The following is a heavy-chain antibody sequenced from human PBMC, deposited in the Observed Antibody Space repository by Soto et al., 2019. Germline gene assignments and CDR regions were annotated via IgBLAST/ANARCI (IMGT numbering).Heavy chain of an antibody. CDR3: ARGKPCSGGSCYHYFDF. CDR1: GYTFTSYG. J-gene: IGHJ4*02. Sequence: ASVKVSCKASGYTFTSYGISWVRQAPGQGLEWMGWISAYNGNTNYAQKLQGRVTMTTDTSTSTAYMELSSVTAADTAVYYCARGKPCSGGSCYHYFDFWGQGTLVTVSS. V-gene: IGHV1-18*01. CDR2: ISAYNGNT. D-gene: IGHD2-15*01.